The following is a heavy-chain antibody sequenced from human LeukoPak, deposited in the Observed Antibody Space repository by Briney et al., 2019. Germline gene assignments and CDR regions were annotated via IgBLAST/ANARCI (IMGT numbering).Heavy chain of an antibody. Sequence: SETLSLTCAVSGGSISAYYWTWIRRPPGRGLEWIGDINHSGTTNYNPSLKSRVTISIDTSKSQFSLKLTSVTAADTAMYYCAILYPYLSLRRSGNSDHWGQGTLVTVSS. CDR1: GGSISAYY. D-gene: IGHD3-10*01. CDR3: AILYPYLSLRRSGNSDH. J-gene: IGHJ5*02. V-gene: IGHV4-34*01. CDR2: INHSGTT.